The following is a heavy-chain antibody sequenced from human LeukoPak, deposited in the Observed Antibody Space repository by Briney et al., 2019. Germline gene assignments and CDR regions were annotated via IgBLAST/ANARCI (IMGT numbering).Heavy chain of an antibody. CDR3: ARDLIAVRPGWFDP. D-gene: IGHD6-6*01. CDR2: IGAYNGNT. Sequence: GASVKVSCKASGYTFTTYGISWVRLAPGQGLEWMGWIGAYNGNTNYALQFQGRVTMTTDTSMSTAYMELRSLRSDDTAVYYCARDLIAVRPGWFDPWGQGSLVTVSS. V-gene: IGHV1-18*01. CDR1: GYTFTTYG. J-gene: IGHJ5*02.